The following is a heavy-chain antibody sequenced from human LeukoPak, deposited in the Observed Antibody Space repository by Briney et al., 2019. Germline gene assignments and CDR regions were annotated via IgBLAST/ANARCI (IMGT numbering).Heavy chain of an antibody. CDR1: GFTFSSYS. CDR2: ISSGSSTI. V-gene: IGHV3-48*01. J-gene: IGHJ4*02. D-gene: IGHD5-24*01. CDR3: ARERGREGFDY. Sequence: GGSLRLSCAASGFTFSSYSMNWVRQAPGKGLEWVSYISSGSSTIYYADSVKGRFTISRDNAKNSLYLQMNSLRAEDTAVYYCARERGREGFDYWGQGTLVTVSS.